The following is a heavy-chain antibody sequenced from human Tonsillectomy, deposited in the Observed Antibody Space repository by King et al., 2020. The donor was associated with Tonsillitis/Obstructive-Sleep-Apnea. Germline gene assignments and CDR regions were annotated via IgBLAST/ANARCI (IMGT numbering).Heavy chain of an antibody. CDR2: FSGDGGTT. D-gene: IGHD2-2*01. Sequence: EVQLVESGGGVVQPGGSLRLSCAASGFTFDDYAMHWVRQAPGKGLEWVSLFSGDGGTTYYADSVKGRFTISRDNNKSTLYLQMNSLRTEDTAFYYCAKDVFRTSSSRGYLDYWGQGTLVTVSS. V-gene: IGHV3-43*02. J-gene: IGHJ4*02. CDR3: AKDVFRTSSSRGYLDY. CDR1: GFTFDDYA.